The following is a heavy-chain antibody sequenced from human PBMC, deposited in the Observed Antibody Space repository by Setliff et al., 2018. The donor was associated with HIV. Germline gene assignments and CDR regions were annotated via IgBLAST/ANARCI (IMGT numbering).Heavy chain of an antibody. CDR2: IWSDGSNK. CDR3: AKESPRAGYSVFDY. CDR1: GFTFSSYG. D-gene: IGHD5-18*01. J-gene: IGHJ4*02. Sequence: RGESLKISCAASGFTFSSYGMHWVRQAPGKGLEWVAVIWSDGSNKYYADSVKGRFTISRDNSKNTLYLQMNSLRAEDTAVYYCAKESPRAGYSVFDYWGQGTLVTVSS. V-gene: IGHV3-33*06.